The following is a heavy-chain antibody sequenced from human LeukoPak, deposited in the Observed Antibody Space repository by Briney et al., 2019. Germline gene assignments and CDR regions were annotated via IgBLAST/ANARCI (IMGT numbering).Heavy chain of an antibody. CDR1: GDSFSSNSVT. CDR2: TYYRSTWYN. D-gene: IGHD1-26*01. CDR3: ARDLSRSRIKNSFDY. J-gene: IGHJ4*02. Sequence: SQTLSLTCAISGDSFSSNSVTWNWIRQSPSRGLEWLGRTYYRSTWYNDYAVSVRGRITVNPDTSKNQFSLQLNSVTPEDTAVYYCARDLSRSRIKNSFDYWGQGTLVTVSS. V-gene: IGHV6-1*01.